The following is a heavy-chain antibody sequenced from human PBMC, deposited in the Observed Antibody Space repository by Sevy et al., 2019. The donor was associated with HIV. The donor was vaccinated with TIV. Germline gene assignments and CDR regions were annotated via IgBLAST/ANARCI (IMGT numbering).Heavy chain of an antibody. CDR3: ARDCSSSRCLWGMDV. D-gene: IGHD2-2*01. CDR1: GFTFSRYW. V-gene: IGHV3-7*03. CDR2: IKVDGSEK. J-gene: IGHJ6*02. Sequence: GGSLRLSCAASGFTFSRYWMSWVRQAPGKGLEWVANIKVDGSEKCYVESVKGRFTISRDNAKNSLYLQMNSLRAEDTAVYYCARDCSSSRCLWGMDVWGQGTTVTVSS.